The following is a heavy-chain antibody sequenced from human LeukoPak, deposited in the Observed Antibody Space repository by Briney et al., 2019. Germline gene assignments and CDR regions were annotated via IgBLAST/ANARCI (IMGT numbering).Heavy chain of an antibody. V-gene: IGHV3-23*01. CDR1: GFTFSSYA. CDR3: AKRLDGCSPGAFDI. CDR2: TGASGGTT. J-gene: IGHJ3*02. Sequence: GGSLRLSCAASGFTFSSYAMSWVRQAPGKGLEWVSATGASGGTTYYADSVKGRFTISRDNSKNTLDLQMHSLRAEDTAVYFCAKRLDGCSPGAFDIWGQGTMVTVSS. D-gene: IGHD3-10*01.